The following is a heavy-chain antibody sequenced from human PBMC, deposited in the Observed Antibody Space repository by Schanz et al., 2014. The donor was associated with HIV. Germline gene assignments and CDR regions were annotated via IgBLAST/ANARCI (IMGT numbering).Heavy chain of an antibody. J-gene: IGHJ4*02. Sequence: QVQLVESGGGVVQPGRSLRLSCAASGFTLSSHWMSWVRQAPGKGLEWVAVISYDRRNKYYADSVKGRFTISRDNSKNTLFLQMNSLRAEDTAMYYCAKDQGDVTGTPFDYWGQGTLVTVSS. V-gene: IGHV3-30*18. CDR2: ISYDRRNK. CDR3: AKDQGDVTGTPFDY. D-gene: IGHD1-20*01. CDR1: GFTLSSHW.